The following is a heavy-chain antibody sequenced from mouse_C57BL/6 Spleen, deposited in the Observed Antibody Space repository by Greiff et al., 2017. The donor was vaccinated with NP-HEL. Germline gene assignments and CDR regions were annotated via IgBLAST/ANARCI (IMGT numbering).Heavy chain of an antibody. CDR3: ARSLLLRSDFGY. CDR2: IDPSDSET. CDR1: GYTFTSYW. J-gene: IGHJ2*01. D-gene: IGHD1-1*01. Sequence: QVQLQQPGAELVRPGSSVKLSCKASGYTFTSYWMHWVKQRPIQGLEWIGNIDPSDSETHYNQKFKDKATLTVDKSSSTAYMQLSSLTSEDSAVYYCARSLLLRSDFGYWGQGTTLTVSS. V-gene: IGHV1-52*01.